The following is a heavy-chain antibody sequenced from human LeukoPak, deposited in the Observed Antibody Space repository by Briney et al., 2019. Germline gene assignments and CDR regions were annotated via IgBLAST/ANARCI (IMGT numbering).Heavy chain of an antibody. V-gene: IGHV1-69*13. Sequence: SVRVSCKASVGTFSSYAISWVRQAAGQGLEWRGGIIPIFGTANYAQKFQGRVTITADESTSTAYMELSSLRSEDTAVYYCAREPGGTAMVTGWFDPWGQGTLVTVSS. CDR2: IIPIFGTA. J-gene: IGHJ5*02. CDR3: AREPGGTAMVTGWFDP. D-gene: IGHD5-18*01. CDR1: VGTFSSYA.